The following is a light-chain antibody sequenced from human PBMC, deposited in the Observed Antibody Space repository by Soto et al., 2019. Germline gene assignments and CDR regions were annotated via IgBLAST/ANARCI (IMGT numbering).Light chain of an antibody. V-gene: IGKV4-1*01. CDR1: QSVLHSSNNKNY. CDR2: WAS. Sequence: DIVMTQSPDSLAVSLGERATINCKSSQSVLHSSNNKNYLAWYQQKPGQPPKLLIYWASTRESGVPDRFSGSGSRTDFTLSISSLQAADVAVYYCQQYYSPWSFGQGTKVEIK. CDR3: QQYYSPWS. J-gene: IGKJ1*01.